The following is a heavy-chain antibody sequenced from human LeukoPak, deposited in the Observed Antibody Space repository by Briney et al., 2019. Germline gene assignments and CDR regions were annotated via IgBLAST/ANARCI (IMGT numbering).Heavy chain of an antibody. CDR2: IYYSGST. V-gene: IGHV4-31*03. D-gene: IGHD3-9*01. CDR3: ARDGWYDILTGYPI. CDR1: GGSISSGGYY. Sequence: SETLFLTCTVSGGSISSGGYYWSWIRQHPGKGLEWIGYIYYSGSTYYNPSLKSRVTISVDTSKNQFSLKLSSVTAADTAAYYCARDGWYDILTGYPIWGQGTMVTVSS. J-gene: IGHJ3*02.